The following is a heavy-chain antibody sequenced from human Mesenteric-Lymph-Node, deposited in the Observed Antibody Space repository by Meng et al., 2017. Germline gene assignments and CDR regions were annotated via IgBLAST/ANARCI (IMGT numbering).Heavy chain of an antibody. J-gene: IGHJ4*02. D-gene: IGHD3-3*01. V-gene: IGHV1-46*01. Sequence: ASVKVSCKASGYTFTSYDINWVRQATGQGLEWMGWMNPSGGSTSYAQKFQGRVTMTRDTSTSTVYMELSSLRSEDTAVYYCARDVRITIFGVVSRGYFDYWGQGTLVTVSS. CDR2: MNPSGGST. CDR3: ARDVRITIFGVVSRGYFDY. CDR1: GYTFTSYD.